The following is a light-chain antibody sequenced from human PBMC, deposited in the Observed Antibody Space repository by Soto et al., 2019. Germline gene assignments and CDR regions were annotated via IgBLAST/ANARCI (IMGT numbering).Light chain of an antibody. CDR2: KAS. V-gene: IGKV1-5*03. CDR3: QQHNSFSIA. CDR1: ESISSW. J-gene: IGKJ5*01. Sequence: DIQMTQSPSTLSASVADRVTITCRASESISSWLAWYQQKPGKAPKLLIYKASTLARGVPSRFSGSGSGTKFTLTITSLQADDFATYYCQQHNSFSIAFGQGTRLEIK.